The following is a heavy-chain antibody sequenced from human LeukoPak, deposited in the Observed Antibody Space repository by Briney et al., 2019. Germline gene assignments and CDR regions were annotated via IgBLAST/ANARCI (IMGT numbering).Heavy chain of an antibody. D-gene: IGHD2-15*01. Sequence: GGSVKVSCKAPQNILNRYDINWVRQATGQGLEWMGWTNPNSGNTGYAHKFQGRVTMTRTPSTSTAYMELSSLRSEDTAVYYCAFRYCTGGSCPSPFDYWGQGTLITVSS. CDR3: AFRYCTGGSCPSPFDY. CDR2: TNPNSGNT. V-gene: IGHV1-8*01. CDR1: QNILNRYD. J-gene: IGHJ4*02.